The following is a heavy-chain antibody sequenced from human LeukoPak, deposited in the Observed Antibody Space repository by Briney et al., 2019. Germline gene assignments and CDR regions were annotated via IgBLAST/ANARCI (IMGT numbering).Heavy chain of an antibody. CDR3: ARGVLYGSGSYAFDI. J-gene: IGHJ3*02. Sequence: GSLRLSCAASGFTFSSYSMNWVRQAPGKGLEWVSSISSSSSYIYYADSVKGRFTISRDNAKNSLYLQMNSLRAEDTAVYYCARGVLYGSGSYAFDIWGQGTMVTVSS. CDR2: ISSSSSYI. V-gene: IGHV3-21*01. D-gene: IGHD3-10*01. CDR1: GFTFSSYS.